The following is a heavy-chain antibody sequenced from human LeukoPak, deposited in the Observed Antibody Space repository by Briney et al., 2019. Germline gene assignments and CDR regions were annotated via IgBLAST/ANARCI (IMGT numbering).Heavy chain of an antibody. Sequence: GGSLRLSCAVSGFVFSDAWMHWVRQAPGKGLVWVSHINSDGSITSYADSVKGRFTISRDNAKNTLYLQMNSLRAEDTAVYYCARDAVDTANAVWGQGTTVTVSS. CDR1: GFVFSDAW. CDR2: INSDGSIT. CDR3: ARDAVDTANAV. J-gene: IGHJ6*02. D-gene: IGHD5-18*01. V-gene: IGHV3-74*01.